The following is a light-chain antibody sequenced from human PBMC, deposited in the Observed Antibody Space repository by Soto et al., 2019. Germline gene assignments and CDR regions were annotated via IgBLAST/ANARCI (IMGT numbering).Light chain of an antibody. CDR2: DAS. Sequence: EIVLTQSPGTLSLSPGERATLSCRASQSVSSSSLAWYQQKPGQAPRLLIYDASSRATGIPDRFSGSGSGTDFTLNISRLEPEDFAVYYCQQYGSSPLYTFGQGTKLEIK. CDR3: QQYGSSPLYT. CDR1: QSVSSSS. J-gene: IGKJ2*01. V-gene: IGKV3-20*01.